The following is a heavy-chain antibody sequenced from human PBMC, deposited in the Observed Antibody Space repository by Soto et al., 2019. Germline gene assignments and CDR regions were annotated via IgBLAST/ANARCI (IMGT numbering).Heavy chain of an antibody. CDR1: GFTFSSYS. CDR2: ISSSSSTI. Sequence: EVQLVESGGGLVQPGGSLRLSCAASGFTFSSYSMNWVRQAPGKGLEWVSYISSSSSTIYYADSVKGRFTISRDNAKNSLYLQMNSLRAEDTAVYYCARFWWDRITFGGVISDAFDIWGQGTMVTVSS. D-gene: IGHD3-16*01. V-gene: IGHV3-48*01. CDR3: ARFWWDRITFGGVISDAFDI. J-gene: IGHJ3*02.